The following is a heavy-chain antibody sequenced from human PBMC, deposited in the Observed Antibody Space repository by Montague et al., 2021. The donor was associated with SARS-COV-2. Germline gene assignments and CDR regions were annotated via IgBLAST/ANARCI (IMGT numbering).Heavy chain of an antibody. D-gene: IGHD5-18*01. CDR3: AREAVGCSHGYPYWYFDL. CDR2: ISTSGTLP. V-gene: IGHV3-48*03. J-gene: IGHJ2*01. Sequence: SLRLSCAASGFDFTSSEINWVRQAPGKGLEWVSYISTSGTLPSYMDSVKGRFTISRDNAKKSLYLQMDSLRAEDTAVYFCAREAVGCSHGYPYWYFDLWGRGTLVTVSS. CDR1: GFDFTSSE.